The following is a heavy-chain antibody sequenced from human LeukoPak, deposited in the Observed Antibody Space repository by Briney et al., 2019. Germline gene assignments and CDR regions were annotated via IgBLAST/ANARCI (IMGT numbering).Heavy chain of an antibody. D-gene: IGHD5-12*01. Sequence: GGSLRLSCGASGFTFSSYAMNWVRQAPGKGLEWVSTISGISDSTYYADSVRGRFTISRDNSKNTLYLQMNSLRAEDTAVYYCAKEPSAYDGAFDYWGQGTLVTVSS. CDR1: GFTFSSYA. CDR2: ISGISDST. V-gene: IGHV3-23*01. J-gene: IGHJ4*02. CDR3: AKEPSAYDGAFDY.